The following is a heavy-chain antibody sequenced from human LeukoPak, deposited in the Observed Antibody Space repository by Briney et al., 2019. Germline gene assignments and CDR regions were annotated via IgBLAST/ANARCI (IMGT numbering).Heavy chain of an antibody. CDR3: ARAGRITMVRGVITNDY. Sequence: ASVKVSCKASAYTFTNYGIAWVRQAPGQGLEWMGWISAHNGNTNYAQKLQGRVTMTTDTSTSTAYMELRSLRSDDTAVYYCARAGRITMVRGVITNDYWGQGTLVTVSS. D-gene: IGHD3-10*01. J-gene: IGHJ4*02. V-gene: IGHV1-18*01. CDR1: AYTFTNYG. CDR2: ISAHNGNT.